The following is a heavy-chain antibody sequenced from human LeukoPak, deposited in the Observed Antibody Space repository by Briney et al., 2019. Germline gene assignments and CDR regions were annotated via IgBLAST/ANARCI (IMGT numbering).Heavy chain of an antibody. Sequence: CLRLSCAASGVTFCSFSMSCVCQAPGKGRGWGSSISSSSSYIYYADSVKGRFTISRDNAKNSLYLQMNSLRAEDTAVYYCARDRWDCSSTSCYHYMDVWGKGTTVTISS. CDR3: ARDRWDCSSTSCYHYMDV. J-gene: IGHJ6*03. V-gene: IGHV3-21*01. CDR2: ISSSSSYI. CDR1: GVTFCSFS. D-gene: IGHD2-2*01.